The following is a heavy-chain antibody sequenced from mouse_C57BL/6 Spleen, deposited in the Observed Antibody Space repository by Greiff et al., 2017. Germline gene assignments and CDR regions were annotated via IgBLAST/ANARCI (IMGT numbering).Heavy chain of an antibody. Sequence: EVQLVESGGGLVQPGGSLKLSCAASGFTFSDYYMYWVRQTPEKRLEWVAYISNGGGSTYYPDTVKGRFTISRDNAKNTLYLQMSRLKSEDTAMYYCAGGYDDYAMDYWGQGTSVTVSS. V-gene: IGHV5-12*01. CDR1: GFTFSDYY. CDR2: ISNGGGST. D-gene: IGHD2-2*01. J-gene: IGHJ4*01. CDR3: AGGYDDYAMDY.